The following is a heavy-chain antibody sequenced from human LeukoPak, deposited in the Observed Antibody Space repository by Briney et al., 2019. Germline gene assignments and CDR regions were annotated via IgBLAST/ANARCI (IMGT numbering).Heavy chain of an antibody. CDR3: AKEYCSSTSCYIVDY. D-gene: IGHD2-2*02. CDR1: GFTFSSYS. CDR2: ISSSSSYI. V-gene: IGHV3-21*04. Sequence: GGSLRLSCAASGFTFSSYSMNWVRQAPGKGLEWVSSISSSSSYIYYADSVKGRFTISRDNAKNSLYLQMNSLRAEDTAVYYCAKEYCSSTSCYIVDYWGQGTLVTVSS. J-gene: IGHJ4*02.